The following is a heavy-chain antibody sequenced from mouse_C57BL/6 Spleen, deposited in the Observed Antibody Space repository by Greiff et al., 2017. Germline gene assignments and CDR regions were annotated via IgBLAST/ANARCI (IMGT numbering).Heavy chain of an antibody. J-gene: IGHJ4*01. CDR1: GYTFTDYY. CDR2: INPNNGGT. CDR3: ARMGYSKVDY. D-gene: IGHD2-5*01. V-gene: IGHV1-26*01. Sequence: EVQLQQSGPELVKPGASVKISCKASGYTFTDYYMNWVKQSHGKSLEWIGDINPNNGGTSYNQKFKGKATLTVDKSSSTAYMELRSLTSEDSAVYYCARMGYSKVDYWGQGTSVTVSS.